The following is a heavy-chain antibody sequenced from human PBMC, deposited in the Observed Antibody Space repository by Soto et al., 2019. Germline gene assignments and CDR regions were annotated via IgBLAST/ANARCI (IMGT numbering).Heavy chain of an antibody. CDR2: ISYDGSNK. CDR1: GFTFSSYA. D-gene: IGHD3-10*01. J-gene: IGHJ6*02. CDR3: ARGPPLRVRGVIITAQYHYYYYGMDV. Sequence: GGSLRLSCAASGFTFSSYAMHWVRQAPGKGLEWVAVISYDGSNKYYADSVKGRFTISRDNSKNTLYLQMNSLRAEDTAVYYCARGPPLRVRGVIITAQYHYYYYGMDVWGQGTTVTVSS. V-gene: IGHV3-30-3*01.